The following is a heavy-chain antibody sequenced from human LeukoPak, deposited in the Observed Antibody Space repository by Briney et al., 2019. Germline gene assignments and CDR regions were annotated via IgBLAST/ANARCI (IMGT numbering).Heavy chain of an antibody. CDR2: ISSSGTTT. CDR1: GFTFSSFE. D-gene: IGHD5-12*01. J-gene: IGHJ5*02. V-gene: IGHV3-48*03. CDR3: TRLAVATPGVDP. Sequence: QTGGSLRLSCSASGFTFSSFEMYWVRQAPGKGLEWVSYISSSGTTTYYAHSAKGRFTISRDNAKNSLYLQMNSLRAEDTAVYYCTRLAVATPGVDPWGQGTLVIVSS.